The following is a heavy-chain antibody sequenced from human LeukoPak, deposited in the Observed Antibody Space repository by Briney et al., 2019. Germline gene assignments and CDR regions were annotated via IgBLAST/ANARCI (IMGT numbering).Heavy chain of an antibody. CDR1: GGSFSSSSYY. Sequence: PSETLSLTCTVTGGSFSSSSYYWSWIRQPPGKGLEWIGYIYYSAGTNYNPSLKSRVTISVDTSKNQFSLKLTSVTAADTAVYYCASSVNLEYYFDYWGQGTLVTVSS. CDR3: ASSVNLEYYFDY. J-gene: IGHJ4*02. D-gene: IGHD3-3*01. V-gene: IGHV4-61*01. CDR2: IYYSAGT.